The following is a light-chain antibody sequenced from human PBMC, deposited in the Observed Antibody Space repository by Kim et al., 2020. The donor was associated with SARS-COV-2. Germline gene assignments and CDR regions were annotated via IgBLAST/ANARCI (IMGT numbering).Light chain of an antibody. CDR1: QTVSNY. J-gene: IGKJ1*01. Sequence: PGERATLSCGTSQTVSNYLAWYQQKPGQAPRLLIYDASNRATGIPVRFSGSGSGTDFSLTISNLEPEDFAVYYCQYRRTFGQGTKLEI. CDR2: DAS. V-gene: IGKV3-11*01. CDR3: QYRRT.